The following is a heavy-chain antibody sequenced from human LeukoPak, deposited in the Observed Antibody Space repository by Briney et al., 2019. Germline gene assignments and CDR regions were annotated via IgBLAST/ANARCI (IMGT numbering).Heavy chain of an antibody. CDR1: GFTFSNYD. V-gene: IGHV3-13*04. J-gene: IGHJ4*02. CDR2: IGTAGDT. D-gene: IGHD2-15*01. Sequence: PGGSLRLSCAASGFTFSNYDVHWVRQATGKGLEWVSAIGTAGDTYYQGSVRGRFTMSRENAKNSLYLQMNSLTAGDTAVYYCARVADTHFDYWGQGILVTVSS. CDR3: ARVADTHFDY.